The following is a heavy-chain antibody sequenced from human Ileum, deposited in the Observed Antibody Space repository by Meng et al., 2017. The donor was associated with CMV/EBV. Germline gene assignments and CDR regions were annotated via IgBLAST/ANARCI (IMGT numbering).Heavy chain of an antibody. Sequence: GESLKISCAASGFTFSTYYMSWVRQAPGKGLEWVANVNQDGSERYFVDSVKGRFTISRDNSRNTLYLQINSLRADDTALSYCDASDYWGQGTQVTVSS. CDR2: VNQDGSER. J-gene: IGHJ4*02. V-gene: IGHV3-7*03. CDR1: GFTFSTYY. CDR3: DASDY. D-gene: IGHD6-6*01.